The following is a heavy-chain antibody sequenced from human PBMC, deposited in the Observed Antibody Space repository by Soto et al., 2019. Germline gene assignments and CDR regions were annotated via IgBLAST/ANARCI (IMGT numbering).Heavy chain of an antibody. CDR1: GFTFSSYA. CDR3: AKVVGYTVTTLEDAFDI. D-gene: IGHD4-17*01. V-gene: IGHV3-23*01. CDR2: ISGSGGST. J-gene: IGHJ3*02. Sequence: EVQLLESGGGLVQPGGSLRLSCAASGFTFSSYAMSWVRQAPGKGLEWVSAISGSGGSTYYADSVKGRFTISRDNSKNTPYLQMNSLRAEDTAVYYCAKVVGYTVTTLEDAFDIWGQGTMVTVSS.